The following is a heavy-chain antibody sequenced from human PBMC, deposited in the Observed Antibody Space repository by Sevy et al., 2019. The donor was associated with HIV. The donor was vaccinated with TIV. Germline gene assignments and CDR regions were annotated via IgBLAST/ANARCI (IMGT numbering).Heavy chain of an antibody. J-gene: IGHJ4*02. V-gene: IGHV3-49*03. CDR2: IRSKAYGGTT. Sequence: GGSLRLSCTASGFTFGDYAMSWFRQAPGKGLEWVGFIRSKAYGGTTEYAASVKGRFTISRDDSKSIAYLQMNSLKTEDTAVYYCTRDYGYYDRVDYFDYWGQGTLVTVSS. CDR1: GFTFGDYA. CDR3: TRDYGYYDRVDYFDY. D-gene: IGHD3-10*02.